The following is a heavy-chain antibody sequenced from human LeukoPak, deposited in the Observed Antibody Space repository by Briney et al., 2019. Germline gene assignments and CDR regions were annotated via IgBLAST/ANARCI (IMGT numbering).Heavy chain of an antibody. Sequence: GGSLRLSCAASGFTFDDYGMSWVRQAPGKGLVWVSRINADGNLTNYADSVKGRFTVFRDNARNTLYLQMDSLRAEDTAVYYCASELAHCVGDCLKNWGQGTLVTVSS. V-gene: IGHV3-74*01. CDR2: INADGNLT. D-gene: IGHD2-21*02. CDR1: GFTFDDYG. J-gene: IGHJ4*02. CDR3: ASELAHCVGDCLKN.